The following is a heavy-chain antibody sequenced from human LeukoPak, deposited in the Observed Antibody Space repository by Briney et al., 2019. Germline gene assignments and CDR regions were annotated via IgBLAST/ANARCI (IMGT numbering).Heavy chain of an antibody. V-gene: IGHV3-15*01. Sequence: GGSLRLSCAASGFTFSSYWMSWVRQAPGKGLEWVGRIKSKTDGGTTDYAAPVKGRFTISRDNAKNSLYLQMNSLRAEDTAVYYCARDSRTAVDVYYFDNWGQGTLVTVSS. CDR3: ARDSRTAVDVYYFDN. CDR1: GFTFSSYW. CDR2: IKSKTDGGTT. D-gene: IGHD5-18*01. J-gene: IGHJ4*02.